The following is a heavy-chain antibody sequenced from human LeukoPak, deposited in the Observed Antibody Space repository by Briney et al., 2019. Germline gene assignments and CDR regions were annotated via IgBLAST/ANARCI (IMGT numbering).Heavy chain of an antibody. D-gene: IGHD3-9*01. J-gene: IGHJ6*02. CDR2: IYYSGST. V-gene: IGHV4-34*01. CDR3: ARDYDILTDYYYGMDV. Sequence: SETLSLTCAVYGGSFCGYYWSWIRQPPGKGLEWIGNIYYSGSTYYNPSLKSRVTISVDTSKNQFSLKLSSVTAADTAVYYCARDYDILTDYYYGMDVWAKGPRSPSP. CDR1: GGSFCGYY.